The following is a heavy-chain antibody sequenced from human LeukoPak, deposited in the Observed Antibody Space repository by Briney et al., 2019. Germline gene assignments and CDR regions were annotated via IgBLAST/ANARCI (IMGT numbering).Heavy chain of an antibody. V-gene: IGHV1-69*05. J-gene: IGHJ4*02. Sequence: ASVEVSCKASGGTFSSYAISWVRQAPGQGLEWMGGIIPIFGTANYAQKFQGRVTITTDESTSTAYMELSSLRSEDTAVYYCARGGRVAARPPHYFDYWGQGTLVTVSS. D-gene: IGHD6-6*01. CDR3: ARGGRVAARPPHYFDY. CDR1: GGTFSSYA. CDR2: IIPIFGTA.